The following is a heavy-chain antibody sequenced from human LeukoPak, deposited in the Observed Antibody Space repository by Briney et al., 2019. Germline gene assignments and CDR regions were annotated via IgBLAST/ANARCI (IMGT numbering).Heavy chain of an antibody. CDR1: GFTFTSYW. Sequence: GGSLRLSCAASGFTFTSYWVRWVRHPPGKGLGWVSRINSGGSSTTYAYSVEGRFTISRDNAENTLYLQMTSLRAEDTAVYYCARPPHGDLSAFDIWGQGTMVTVSS. D-gene: IGHD4-17*01. CDR2: INSGGSST. CDR3: ARPPHGDLSAFDI. V-gene: IGHV3-74*01. J-gene: IGHJ3*02.